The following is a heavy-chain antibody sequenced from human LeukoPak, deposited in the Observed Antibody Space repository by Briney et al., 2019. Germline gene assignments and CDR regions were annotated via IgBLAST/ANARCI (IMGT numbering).Heavy chain of an antibody. J-gene: IGHJ3*02. CDR2: IYYSGST. Sequence: SETLSLTCTVSSGSISSYYWSWIRQPPGKGLEWIGYIYYSGSTNYNPSLKSRVTISVDTSKNQFSLKLSSVTAADTAVYYCARTAGDDAFDIWGQGTMVTVSS. CDR1: SGSISSYY. D-gene: IGHD6-13*01. CDR3: ARTAGDDAFDI. V-gene: IGHV4-59*01.